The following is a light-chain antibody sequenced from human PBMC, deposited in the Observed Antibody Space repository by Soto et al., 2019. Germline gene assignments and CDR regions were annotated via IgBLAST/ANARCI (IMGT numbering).Light chain of an antibody. V-gene: IGKV3-20*01. CDR1: QSVTSSY. CDR3: QQYASSPLT. J-gene: IGKJ4*01. Sequence: EIVLTQSPCTLSLSPWERSTLSFSASQSVTSSYLVWYQQKPGQAPRLLIYGASSRATGIPDRFSGSGSGTDFTLTISRLEPEDFAVYYCQQYASSPLTFGGGTKVDIK. CDR2: GAS.